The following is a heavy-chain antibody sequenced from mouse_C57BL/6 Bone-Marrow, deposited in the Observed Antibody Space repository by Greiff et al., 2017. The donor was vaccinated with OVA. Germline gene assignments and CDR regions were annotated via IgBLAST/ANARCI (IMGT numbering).Heavy chain of an antibody. Sequence: QVHVKQPGAELVKPGASVKMSCKASGYTFTSYWITWVKQRPGQGLEWIGDIYPGSGSTNYNEKFKSKATLTVDTSSSTAYMQLSSLTSEDSAVYYCARDYDYDWVFDYWGQGTTLTVSS. CDR2: IYPGSGST. D-gene: IGHD2-4*01. CDR3: ARDYDYDWVFDY. CDR1: GYTFTSYW. J-gene: IGHJ2*01. V-gene: IGHV1-55*01.